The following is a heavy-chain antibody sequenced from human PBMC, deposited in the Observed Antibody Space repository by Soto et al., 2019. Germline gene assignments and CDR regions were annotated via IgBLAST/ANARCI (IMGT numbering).Heavy chain of an antibody. Sequence: GGSLRLSCAASGFTFSSYAIHWVRQAPGKGLEWAAIISYDGSKRDYVESVKGRFTISRDNAKNSLYLQMHSLRADDTAVYYCARDAFEIYYKFGLDVWGQGTPVTVSS. CDR3: ARDAFEIYYKFGLDV. J-gene: IGHJ6*02. V-gene: IGHV3-30-3*01. CDR2: ISYDGSKR. CDR1: GFTFSSYA. D-gene: IGHD3-10*01.